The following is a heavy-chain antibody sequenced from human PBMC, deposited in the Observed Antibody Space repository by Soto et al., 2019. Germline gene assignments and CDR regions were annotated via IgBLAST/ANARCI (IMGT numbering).Heavy chain of an antibody. CDR2: ISYDGSNK. CDR1: GFTFSSYG. CDR3: AKTGSRRAFGGVLFDY. Sequence: GGSLRLSCAASGFTFSSYGMHWVRQAPGKGLEWVAVISYDGSNKYYADSVKGRFTISRDNSKNTLYLQMNSLRAEDTAVYYCAKTGSRRAFGGVLFDYWGQGTLVTVSS. D-gene: IGHD3-16*01. J-gene: IGHJ4*02. V-gene: IGHV3-30*18.